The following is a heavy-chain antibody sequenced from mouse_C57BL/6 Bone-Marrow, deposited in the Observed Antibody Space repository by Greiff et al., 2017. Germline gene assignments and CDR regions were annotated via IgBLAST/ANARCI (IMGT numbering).Heavy chain of an antibody. D-gene: IGHD3-2*02. CDR3: ARHDSSGFAY. CDR2: ISNGGGST. J-gene: IGHJ3*01. V-gene: IGHV5-12*01. Sequence: ELKVEESGGGLVQPGGSLKLSCAASGFPFSDYYMYWVRQTPEKRLAWVAYISNGGGSTYYPDAVKGRFTISRDNAKNTLYLQMSRLKSEDTAMYYCARHDSSGFAYWGQGTLVTGSA. CDR1: GFPFSDYY.